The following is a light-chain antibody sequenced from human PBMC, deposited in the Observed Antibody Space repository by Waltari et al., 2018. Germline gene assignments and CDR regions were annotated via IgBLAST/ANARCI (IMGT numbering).Light chain of an antibody. V-gene: IGKV3-20*01. CDR1: QSVSSSY. J-gene: IGKJ1*01. CDR2: GAS. CDR3: QQYGSSPWT. Sequence: EIVLTQSPGTLSLSPGERATLSCRASQSVSSSYLAWYQQQPGQAPRLLIYGASSRATGIPDRFSGSGSGTDFTLTISRLEPEEFAVYYCQQYGSSPWTFGQGTRVEI.